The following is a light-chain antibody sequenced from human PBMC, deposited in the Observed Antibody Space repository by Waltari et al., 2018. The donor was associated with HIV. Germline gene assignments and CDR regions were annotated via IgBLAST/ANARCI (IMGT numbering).Light chain of an antibody. Sequence: QSALTQPPSASGSPGQSVTISCTGTSSDVGGYNYVSWYQQHPGKAPKLMIYEVSKRSSGVPERFSGSKSGNRASLIVSGLQAEDEDDYDCSSYAGSNDLVFGGGSKLTVL. CDR3: SSYAGSNDLV. J-gene: IGLJ2*01. CDR2: EVS. V-gene: IGLV2-8*01. CDR1: SSDVGGYNY.